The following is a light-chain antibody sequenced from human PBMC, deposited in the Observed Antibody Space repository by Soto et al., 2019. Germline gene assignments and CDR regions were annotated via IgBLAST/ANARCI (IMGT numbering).Light chain of an antibody. V-gene: IGKV1-5*01. CDR2: DAS. CDR3: QQYNNYPRT. J-gene: IGKJ1*01. Sequence: DIQMTQSPATLCASLRDRVTITSRASESIRTWLAWYQHKPGKAPKFLIYDASSLESGVPSRFSGSGSGTEFTLTISNLQPDEFATYFCQQYNNYPRTFGQGTKVDIK. CDR1: ESIRTW.